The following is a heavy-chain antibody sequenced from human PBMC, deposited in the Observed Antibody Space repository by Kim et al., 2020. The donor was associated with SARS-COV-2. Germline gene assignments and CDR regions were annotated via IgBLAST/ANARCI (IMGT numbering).Heavy chain of an antibody. CDR1: GGSNSSSTYY. Sequence: SETLSLTCTVSGGSNSSSTYYWGWIRQPPGKGLEWIGSIYYSGSTYYNPSLKSRVTISVDTSKNQFSLKLSSVNAADTAVYYCARESRITIVRGVPYYY. V-gene: IGHV4-39*07. CDR3: ARESRITIVRGVPYYY. CDR2: IYYSGST. D-gene: IGHD3-10*01. J-gene: IGHJ6*01.